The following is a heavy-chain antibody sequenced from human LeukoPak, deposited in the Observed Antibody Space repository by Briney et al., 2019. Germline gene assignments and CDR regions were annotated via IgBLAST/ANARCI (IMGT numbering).Heavy chain of an antibody. V-gene: IGHV4-59*01. J-gene: IGHJ4*02. D-gene: IGHD6-13*01. Sequence: SETLSLTCTVSGGSISSYYWSWIRQPPGKGLEWIGYIYYSGSTNYNPSLKSRVTISVDTSKNQFSLKLSSVTAADTAVYYCARLAAAGFSFDYWGQGTLVTVSS. CDR2: IYYSGST. CDR3: ARLAAAGFSFDY. CDR1: GGSISSYY.